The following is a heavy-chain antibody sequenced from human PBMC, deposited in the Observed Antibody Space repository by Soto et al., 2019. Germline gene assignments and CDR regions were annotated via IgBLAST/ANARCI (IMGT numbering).Heavy chain of an antibody. Sequence: ASVKVSCKASGYTFTSYYIHWVRQAPGQGLEWMGIINPSGGSTSYAQKFQGRVTMTRDTSTSTVYMELSSLRSEDTAVYYCARVEQQLWIYYYGMEVWGQGTTVTVSS. D-gene: IGHD6-13*01. J-gene: IGHJ6*02. V-gene: IGHV1-46*01. CDR2: INPSGGST. CDR1: GYTFTSYY. CDR3: ARVEQQLWIYYYGMEV.